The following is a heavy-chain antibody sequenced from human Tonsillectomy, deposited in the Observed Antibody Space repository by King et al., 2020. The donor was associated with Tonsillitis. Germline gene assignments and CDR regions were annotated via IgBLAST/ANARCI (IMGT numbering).Heavy chain of an antibody. J-gene: IGHJ4*02. CDR3: ASHGSATYDY. CDR2: IYYSGNS. Sequence: QLQESGPGLVKPSETLSLTCTVSGGSVSFSSTYWGWIRQSPGKGLEWIGSIYYSGNSYYNPSLKSRATISVDTSKNQFSLKLSSVTAADTAVYYCASHGSATYDYWGQGTLVTVSS. V-gene: IGHV4-39*01. D-gene: IGHD1-26*01. CDR1: GGSVSFSSTY.